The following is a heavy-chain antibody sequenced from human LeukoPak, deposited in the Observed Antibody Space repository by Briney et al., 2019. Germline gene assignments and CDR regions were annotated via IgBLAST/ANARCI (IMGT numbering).Heavy chain of an antibody. V-gene: IGHV4-39*01. Sequence: PSETLSLTCTVSGGSISSSSYYWGWIRQPPGKGLEWIGGIYYSGSTYYNPSLKSRVTISVDTSKNQFSLKLSSVTAADTAVYYCARNLGYCSSTSCYRPYNWFDPWGQGTLVTVSS. CDR1: GGSISSSSYY. D-gene: IGHD2-2*02. CDR3: ARNLGYCSSTSCYRPYNWFDP. CDR2: IYYSGST. J-gene: IGHJ5*02.